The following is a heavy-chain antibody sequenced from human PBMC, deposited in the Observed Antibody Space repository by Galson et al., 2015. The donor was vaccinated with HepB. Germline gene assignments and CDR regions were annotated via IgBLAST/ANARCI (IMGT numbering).Heavy chain of an antibody. CDR2: INPKSGGT. J-gene: IGHJ6*02. CDR1: GYTFTGYY. Sequence: SVKVSCKASGYTFTGYYIHWVRQAPGQGLEWLGWINPKSGGTNYAQGFQGRVTMTRDPSSSTAYMELRRLSSDATAVYYWARWPCGDDYCSTTRRSYYYGLDVWGRGTTVTVSS. V-gene: IGHV1-2*02. D-gene: IGHD2-2*01. CDR3: ARWPCGDDYCSTTRRSYYYGLDV.